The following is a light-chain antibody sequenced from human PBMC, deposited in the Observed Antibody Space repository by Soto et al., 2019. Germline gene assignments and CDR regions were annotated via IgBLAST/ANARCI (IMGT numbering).Light chain of an antibody. CDR3: CSYAGSNTSV. Sequence: QSALTQPRSVSGSPGQSVTISCTGTSSDVGGYNYVSWYQQHPGKAPKLMIYDVSKRPSGVPDRFSGSKSGNTASLTISGLQAEDEADYYCCSYAGSNTSVFGGGTKLPS. CDR1: SSDVGGYNY. J-gene: IGLJ3*02. CDR2: DVS. V-gene: IGLV2-11*01.